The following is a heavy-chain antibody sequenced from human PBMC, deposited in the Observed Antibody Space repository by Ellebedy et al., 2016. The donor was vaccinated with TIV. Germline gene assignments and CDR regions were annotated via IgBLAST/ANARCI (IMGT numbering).Heavy chain of an antibody. CDR2: IYYSGRS. D-gene: IGHD5-24*01. Sequence: SETLSLTCTVSGGSISDNYWSWIRQPPGKGLEWIGYIYYSGRSNYNPSLKSRVSIAVDTSKNQFSLKLSSVTAADTAVYYCAREGYTEMATLNLDYWGQGTLVTVSS. J-gene: IGHJ4*02. CDR1: GGSISDNY. V-gene: IGHV4-59*12. CDR3: AREGYTEMATLNLDY.